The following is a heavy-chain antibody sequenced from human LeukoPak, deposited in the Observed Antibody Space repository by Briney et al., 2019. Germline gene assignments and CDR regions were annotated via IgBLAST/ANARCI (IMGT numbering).Heavy chain of an antibody. CDR2: IRFDGNDK. J-gene: IGHJ5*02. CDR3: AKGLWKNSSTWSYNWFDP. CDR1: GFTFSRYG. V-gene: IGHV3-30*02. Sequence: GGSLRLSCAASGFTFSRYGMHWVRQAPGKGLEWVAFIRFDGNDKYYAGSVKGRFTISRDNSKNTLYLQMNSLRAEDTAVDYCAKGLWKNSSTWSYNWFDPWGQGTLVTVSS. D-gene: IGHD6-13*01.